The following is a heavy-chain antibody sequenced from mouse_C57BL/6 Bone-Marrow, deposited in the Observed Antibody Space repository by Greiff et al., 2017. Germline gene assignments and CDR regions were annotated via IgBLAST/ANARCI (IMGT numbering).Heavy chain of an antibody. J-gene: IGHJ3*01. CDR2: SRNKANDYTT. V-gene: IGHV7-1*01. D-gene: IGHD1-1*02. Sequence: EVKLMESGGGLVQSGRSLRLSCATSGFTFSDFYMEWVRQAPGKGLEWIAASRNKANDYTTEYSESVKGRFIVSRDTSQSILYLQMHALRAEDTAIYYCARDVGSAYWGQGTLVTVSA. CDR1: GFTFSDFY. CDR3: ARDVGSAY.